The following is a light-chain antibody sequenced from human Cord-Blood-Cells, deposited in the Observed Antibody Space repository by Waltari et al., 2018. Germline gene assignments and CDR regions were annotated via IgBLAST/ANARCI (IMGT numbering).Light chain of an antibody. CDR3: QQYYSYPFT. CDR2: AAS. Sequence: AIRMTQSPSSFSASTGGRVTITCRASQGISSYLAWYRQKPGKAPKLLIYAASTLQSGVPSRFSGSGSGTDFTLTISCLQSEDFATYYCQQYYSYPFTFGPGTKVDIK. J-gene: IGKJ3*01. CDR1: QGISSY. V-gene: IGKV1-8*01.